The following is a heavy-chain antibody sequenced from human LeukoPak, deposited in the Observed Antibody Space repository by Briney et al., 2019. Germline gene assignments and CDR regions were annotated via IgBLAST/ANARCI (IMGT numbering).Heavy chain of an antibody. CDR3: ARDPSGSYSGGWFDP. V-gene: IGHV4-59*01. CDR2: IYYSGST. D-gene: IGHD1-26*01. CDR1: GGSISSYH. J-gene: IGHJ5*02. Sequence: PSETLSLTCTVSGGSISSYHWSWIRQPPGKGLEWIGYIYYSGSTNYNPSLKSRVTISVDTSKNQFSLKLSSVTAADTAVYYCARDPSGSYSGGWFDPWGQGTLVTVSS.